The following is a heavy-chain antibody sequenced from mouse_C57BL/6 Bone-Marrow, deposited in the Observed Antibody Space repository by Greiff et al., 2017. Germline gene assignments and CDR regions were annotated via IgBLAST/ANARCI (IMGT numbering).Heavy chain of an antibody. V-gene: IGHV14-4*01. CDR2: IDPENGDT. CDR3: TTYCYGSSYWDFDV. D-gene: IGHD1-1*01. CDR1: GFNIKDDY. J-gene: IGHJ1*03. Sequence: EVQLQQSGAELVRPGASVKLSCTASGFNIKDDYMHWAKQRPEQGLEWIGWIDPENGDTEYASKFPGKATLTADTSSNTAYLQLSSLTSEDTAVYYGTTYCYGSSYWDFDVWGTGTTVTVSS.